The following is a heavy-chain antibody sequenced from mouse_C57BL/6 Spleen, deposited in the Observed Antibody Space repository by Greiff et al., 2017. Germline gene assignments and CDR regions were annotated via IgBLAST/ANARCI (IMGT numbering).Heavy chain of an antibody. CDR2: ISSGSSTI. Sequence: EVQLVESGGGLVKPGGSLKLSSAASGFTFSDYGMHWVRQAPEKGLEWVAYISSGSSTIYYADTVKGRFTISRDNAKNTLFLQMTSLRSEDTAMYYCARPTTFIYDGYVAWFAYWGQGTLVTVSA. CDR1: GFTFSDYG. D-gene: IGHD2-3*01. J-gene: IGHJ3*01. V-gene: IGHV5-17*01. CDR3: ARPTTFIYDGYVAWFAY.